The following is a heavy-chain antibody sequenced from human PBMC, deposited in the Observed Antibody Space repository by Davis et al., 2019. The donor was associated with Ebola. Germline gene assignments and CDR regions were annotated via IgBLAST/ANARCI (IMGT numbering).Heavy chain of an antibody. CDR3: ARPRITMVRGVIIEWWFDP. V-gene: IGHV4-39*01. J-gene: IGHJ5*02. Sequence: SETLSLTCTVSGGSISSSSYYWGWIRQPPGKGLEWIGSIYYSGSTYYNPSLKSRVTISVDTSKNQFSLKLSSVTAADTAVYYCARPRITMVRGVIIEWWFDPWGQGTLVTVSS. CDR1: GGSISSSSYY. D-gene: IGHD3-10*01. CDR2: IYYSGST.